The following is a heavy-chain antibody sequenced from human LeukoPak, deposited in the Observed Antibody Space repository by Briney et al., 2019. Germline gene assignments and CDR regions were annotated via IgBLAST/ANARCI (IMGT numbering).Heavy chain of an antibody. V-gene: IGHV3-23*01. D-gene: IGHD4-23*01. CDR3: ANALYGGNSLPEYFQH. Sequence: PGGSLRLSCAASGFTFSSYAMSWVRQAPGKGLEWVSAISGSGGSTYYADSVKGRFTISRDNSKYTLYLQMNSLRAEDTAVYYCANALYGGNSLPEYFQHWGQGTLVTVSS. CDR2: ISGSGGST. J-gene: IGHJ1*01. CDR1: GFTFSSYA.